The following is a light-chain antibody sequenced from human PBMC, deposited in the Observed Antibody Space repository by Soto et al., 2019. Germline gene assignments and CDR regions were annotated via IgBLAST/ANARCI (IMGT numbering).Light chain of an antibody. CDR1: QSVSSNY. CDR3: QQDETSPPT. CDR2: GAS. Sequence: EVMLTQSPGTLSLSPGERATLSCRASQSVSSNYLAWYQQKSGQAPRLLIYGASNRATGIPDRFSGSGSGTDFTLTIRRLEPEDFAVYYCQQDETSPPTFGEGTNLEF. V-gene: IGKV3-20*01. J-gene: IGKJ1*01.